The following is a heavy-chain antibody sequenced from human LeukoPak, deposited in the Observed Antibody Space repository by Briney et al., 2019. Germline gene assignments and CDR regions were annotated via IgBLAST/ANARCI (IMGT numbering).Heavy chain of an antibody. CDR3: AKGRQQLIDY. CDR1: GFTFSNYG. Sequence: GGSLRLSCAASGFTFSNYGTHWVRQAPGKGLEWVAFIRSDGSNKYYAASVKGRFTISRDNSKNTLYLQMNSLRPEDTAVYYCAKGRQQLIDYWGQGTLVTVSS. V-gene: IGHV3-30*02. D-gene: IGHD6-13*01. J-gene: IGHJ4*02. CDR2: IRSDGSNK.